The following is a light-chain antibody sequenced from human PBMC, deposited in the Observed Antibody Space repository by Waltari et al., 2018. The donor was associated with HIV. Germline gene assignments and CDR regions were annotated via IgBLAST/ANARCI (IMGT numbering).Light chain of an antibody. V-gene: IGLV3-19*01. Sequence: SSELAQDPAVSVALGQTVRITCQGDSVRSYYASWYQQKPGQAPVLVVYGENNRASGIPDRFSGSSSGNTASLSIAGAQAEDDADYDCNSRDSSGHWFFGGGTKVTVL. CDR2: GEN. CDR1: SVRSYY. CDR3: NSRDSSGHWF. J-gene: IGLJ3*02.